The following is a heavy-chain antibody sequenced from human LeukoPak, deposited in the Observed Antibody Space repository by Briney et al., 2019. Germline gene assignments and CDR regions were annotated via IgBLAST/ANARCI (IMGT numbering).Heavy chain of an antibody. D-gene: IGHD5-12*01. Sequence: GESLKISCKGSGYSFTSYWIGWVRQVPGKGLEWMGIIYPGDSDTRYSPSFQGQVTISADKSISTAYLQWSSLKASDTAMYYCARSLNSGYDHEAAFDIWGQGTMVTVSS. CDR1: GYSFTSYW. CDR2: IYPGDSDT. CDR3: ARSLNSGYDHEAAFDI. J-gene: IGHJ3*02. V-gene: IGHV5-51*01.